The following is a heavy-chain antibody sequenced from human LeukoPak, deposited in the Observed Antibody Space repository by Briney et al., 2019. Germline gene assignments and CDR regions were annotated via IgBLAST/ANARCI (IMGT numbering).Heavy chain of an antibody. Sequence: WASVKVSCKASGGTFSSFAISWVRQAPGQEPEWMGRITPLVGIPTYAQNFLGRVTITADQSTATAYLELSSLISEDTAVYYCARDPTPILGGLDIWGQGTMVTASS. CDR1: GGTFSSFA. CDR2: ITPLVGIP. J-gene: IGHJ3*02. V-gene: IGHV1-69*04. CDR3: ARDPTPILGGLDI. D-gene: IGHD3-16*01.